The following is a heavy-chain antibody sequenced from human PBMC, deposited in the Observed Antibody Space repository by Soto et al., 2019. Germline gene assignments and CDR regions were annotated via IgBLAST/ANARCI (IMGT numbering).Heavy chain of an antibody. CDR2: ISGSGGST. CDR1: GFTFSSYA. J-gene: IGHJ4*02. V-gene: IGHV3-23*01. CDR3: AKDPIGILPGY. Sequence: EVQLLESGGGLVQPGGSLRLSCAASGFTFSSYAMSWVRQAPGKGMDWVSAISGSGGSTYYADSVKGRFTISRDTSKNTLYLQMNSLRAEDTAVYYCAKDPIGILPGYWGQGTLVTVSS.